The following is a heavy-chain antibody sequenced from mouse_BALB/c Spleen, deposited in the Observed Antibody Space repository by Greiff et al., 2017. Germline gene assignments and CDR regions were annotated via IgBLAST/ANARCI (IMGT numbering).Heavy chain of an antibody. Sequence: VHVKQSGPELVKPGPSVKISCTASGYTFTDYNIHWVKQRHGKSLEWIGYIYPYNGGTGYNQKFKSKATLTVDNSSSTAYMELRSLTSEDSAVYYCARVLRSYYAMDYWGQGTSVTVSS. CDR2: IYPYNGGT. J-gene: IGHJ4*01. CDR1: GYTFTDYN. D-gene: IGHD1-1*01. CDR3: ARVLRSYYAMDY. V-gene: IGHV1S29*02.